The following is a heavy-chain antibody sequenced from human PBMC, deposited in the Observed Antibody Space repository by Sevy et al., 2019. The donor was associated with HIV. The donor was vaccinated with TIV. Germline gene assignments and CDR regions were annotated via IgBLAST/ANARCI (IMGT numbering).Heavy chain of an antibody. D-gene: IGHD1-1*01. CDR2: ISFDATNK. J-gene: IGHJ1*01. Sequence: GGSLRLSCAAAGFTFSNYAMHWVRQAPGKGLEWVATISFDATNKHYPDSVKGRFTISRDNFQICLFLQMDSLRPEDTAVYYCALERLSSDVAEYFQNWGQGTLVTVSS. CDR3: ALERLSSDVAEYFQN. CDR1: GFTFSNYA. V-gene: IGHV3-30-3*02.